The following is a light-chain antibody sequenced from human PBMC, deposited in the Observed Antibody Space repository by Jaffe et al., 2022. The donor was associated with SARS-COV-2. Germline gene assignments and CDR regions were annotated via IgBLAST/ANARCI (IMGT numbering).Light chain of an antibody. CDR1: QDISSY. V-gene: IGKV1-16*02. CDR2: GAS. J-gene: IGKJ5*01. Sequence: DIQMTQSPSSLSASVGDSLTITCRASQDISSYLAWFRQRPGKAPESLIYGASTLHSEVPSKFSGSGSGTEFTLTISSLQPEDFGTYYCQQYNSYPITFGQGTRLEIK. CDR3: QQYNSYPIT.